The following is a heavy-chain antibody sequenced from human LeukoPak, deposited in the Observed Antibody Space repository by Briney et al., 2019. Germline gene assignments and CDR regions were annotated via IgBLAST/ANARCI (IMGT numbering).Heavy chain of an antibody. J-gene: IGHJ4*02. CDR3: AKDRRYSYGSKFDY. CDR1: GFSFSSYD. V-gene: IGHV3-30*02. D-gene: IGHD5-18*01. Sequence: GGSLRLSCAASGFSFSSYDMHWVRQAPGKGLEWVAFIRYDGYNQNYADSVKGRFTISRDNSKNTLYLHMNSLRAEDTAVYYCAKDRRYSYGSKFDYWGQGTLVTVSS. CDR2: IRYDGYNQ.